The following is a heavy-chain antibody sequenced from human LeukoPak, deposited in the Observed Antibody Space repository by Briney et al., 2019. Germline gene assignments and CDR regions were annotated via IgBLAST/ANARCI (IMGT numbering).Heavy chain of an antibody. V-gene: IGHV3-23*01. J-gene: IGHJ4*02. Sequence: GGSLRLSCAPSGFTFSSYSMNWVRQAPGKGLEWVSAISGSGGSTYYADSVKGRFTISRDNSKNTLYLQMNSLRDEDTAVYYCARVDYLAYWGQGTLVTVSS. CDR1: GFTFSSYS. CDR3: ARVDYLAY. CDR2: ISGSGGST.